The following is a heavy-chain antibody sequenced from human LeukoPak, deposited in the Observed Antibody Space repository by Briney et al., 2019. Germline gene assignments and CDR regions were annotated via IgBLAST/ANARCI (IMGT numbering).Heavy chain of an antibody. Sequence: SETLSLTCTVSGGSISSRSYYWGWIRQPPGKGLEWIGSIYYSGSTYYTSSLKSRVTISVDTSKNQFSLKLASLTAADTAVYYCARRPIVGSTGFYFDPWGPGTLVTVSS. J-gene: IGHJ5*02. D-gene: IGHD1-26*01. V-gene: IGHV4-39*01. CDR2: IYYSGST. CDR3: ARRPIVGSTGFYFDP. CDR1: GGSISSRSYY.